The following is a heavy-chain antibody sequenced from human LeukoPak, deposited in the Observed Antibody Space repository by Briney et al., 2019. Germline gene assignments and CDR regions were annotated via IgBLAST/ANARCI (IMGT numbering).Heavy chain of an antibody. Sequence: GGSLRLSCAASGFTVSSNYMSWVRQAPGQGLEWVSVIYSGGSTYYADSVKGRFTISRDNSKNTLYLQMNSLRAEDTAVYYCHSYGSGSYLPFDYWGQGTLVTVSS. CDR1: GFTVSSNY. J-gene: IGHJ4*02. V-gene: IGHV3-53*01. CDR2: IYSGGST. D-gene: IGHD3-10*01. CDR3: HSYGSGSYLPFDY.